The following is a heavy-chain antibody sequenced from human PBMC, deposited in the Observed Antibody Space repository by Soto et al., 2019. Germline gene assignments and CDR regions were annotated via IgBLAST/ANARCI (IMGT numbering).Heavy chain of an antibody. J-gene: IGHJ4*02. CDR3: VRGNTGYGNFDS. Sequence: GGSLRLSCAASGFTFSTYHMNWVRQAPGKGLEWVSCIISGVSRIYYADSVKGRFTISRDNAKSTLYLQMNSLRDEDTAVYYCVRGNTGYGNFDSWGQGTLVTVSS. CDR1: GFTFSTYH. V-gene: IGHV3-48*03. CDR2: IISGVSRI. D-gene: IGHD5-12*01.